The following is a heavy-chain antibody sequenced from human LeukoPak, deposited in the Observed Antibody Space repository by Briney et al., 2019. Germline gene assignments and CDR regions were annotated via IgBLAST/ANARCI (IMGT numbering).Heavy chain of an antibody. CDR3: ARDQYYGSGSYYNSYYYYGMDV. D-gene: IGHD3-10*01. V-gene: IGHV3-11*01. Sequence: GGSLRLSCAASGFTFSDYYMSWIRQAPGKGLEWVSYISSSGSTIYCADSVKGRFTISRDNAKNSLYLQMNSLRAEDTAVYYCARDQYYGSGSYYNSYYYYGMDVWGQGTTVTVSS. CDR1: GFTFSDYY. CDR2: ISSSGSTI. J-gene: IGHJ6*02.